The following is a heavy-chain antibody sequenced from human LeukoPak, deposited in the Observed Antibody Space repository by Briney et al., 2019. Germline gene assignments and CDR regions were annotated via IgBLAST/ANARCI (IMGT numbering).Heavy chain of an antibody. CDR2: IIPIFGIA. CDR1: GVTFSSYA. D-gene: IGHD2-2*01. CDR3: ARSKVVPAAQRWNWFDP. Sequence: RASVNVSCKASGVTFSSYAISCVRQAPGQGLEWMGRIIPIFGIANYAQKFQGRVTITSDKSTSTAYMELSRLRSEDTAVYYCARSKVVPAAQRWNWFDPWGQGTLVTVSS. V-gene: IGHV1-69*04. J-gene: IGHJ5*02.